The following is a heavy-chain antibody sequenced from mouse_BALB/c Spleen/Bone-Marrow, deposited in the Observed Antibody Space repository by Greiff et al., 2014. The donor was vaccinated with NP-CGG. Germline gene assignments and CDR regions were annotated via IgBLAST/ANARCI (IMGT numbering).Heavy chain of an antibody. CDR2: INPGSGGA. Sequence: QVQLKESGAELVRPGTAVNVSCKASGYAFTNYLIEWVKQRPGQGLEWIGVINPGSGGANYNEKFKGKATLTADKSSSTAYMQLSSLTSDDSAVYFCARFGRYYFGYWGQGTTLTVSS. CDR1: GYAFTNYL. J-gene: IGHJ2*01. CDR3: ARFGRYYFGY. V-gene: IGHV1-54*01.